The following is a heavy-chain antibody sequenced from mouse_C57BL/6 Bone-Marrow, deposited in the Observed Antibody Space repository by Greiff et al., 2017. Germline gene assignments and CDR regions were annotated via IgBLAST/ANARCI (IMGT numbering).Heavy chain of an antibody. CDR1: GFTFSSYT. CDR2: ISGGGGNT. V-gene: IGHV5-9*01. D-gene: IGHD2-3*01. J-gene: IGHJ2*01. CDR3: ARPSYDGDY. Sequence: EVKLMESGGGLVKPGGSLKLSCAASGFTFSSYTMSWVRQTPEKRLAWVATISGGGGNTYYPDSVKGRFTISRDNAKNTLYLQMSSLRSEDTALYYCARPSYDGDYWGQGTTLTVSS.